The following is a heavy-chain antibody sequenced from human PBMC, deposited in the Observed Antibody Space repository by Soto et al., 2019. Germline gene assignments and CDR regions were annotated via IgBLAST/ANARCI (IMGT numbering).Heavy chain of an antibody. CDR2: ISWNSDSI. J-gene: IGHJ4*02. CDR1: GFIFDDFA. D-gene: IGHD3-3*01. Sequence: EAQLVESGGGLVQPGRSLRLSCAGSGFIFDDFAIHWVRQAPGKGLEWVSGISWNSDSIGYADSVKGRFTISRDNAKNSLYLQMNSLRLEDTALYYCTKVGGLYDFWSGPLHFDLWGQGTLVTVSS. CDR3: TKVGGLYDFWSGPLHFDL. V-gene: IGHV3-9*01.